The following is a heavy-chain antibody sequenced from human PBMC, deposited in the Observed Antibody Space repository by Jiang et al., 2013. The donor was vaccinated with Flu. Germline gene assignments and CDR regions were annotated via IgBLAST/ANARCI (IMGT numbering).Heavy chain of an antibody. CDR2: IIPMFRTI. CDR1: GGTFRKHA. Sequence: GAEVKKPGSSVKVSCKPSGGTFRKHAISWVRQAPGQGLEWMGGIIPMFRTIKYAQKFQGRVTITADESTDTAFIDLDSLRFEDTAVYYCAREGKYQPLQPAGFYFTEVWGKGTTVTVSS. V-gene: IGHV1-69*01. D-gene: IGHD2-2*01. J-gene: IGHJ6*04. CDR3: AREGKYQPLQPAGFYFTEV.